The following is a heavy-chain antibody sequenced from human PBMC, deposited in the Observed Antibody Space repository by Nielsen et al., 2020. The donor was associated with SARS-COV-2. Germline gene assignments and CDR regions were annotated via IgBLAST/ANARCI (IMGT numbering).Heavy chain of an antibody. CDR3: ARDGGQDFYYYYGMDV. CDR2: ISAYNGNT. D-gene: IGHD3-16*01. J-gene: IGHJ6*02. CDR1: GGTFSSYT. Sequence: ASVKVSCKASGGTFSSYTISWVRQAPGQGLEWMGWISAYNGNTNYAQKLQGRVTMTTDTSTSTAYMELRSLRSDDTAVYYCARDGGQDFYYYYGMDVWGQGTTVTVSS. V-gene: IGHV1-18*01.